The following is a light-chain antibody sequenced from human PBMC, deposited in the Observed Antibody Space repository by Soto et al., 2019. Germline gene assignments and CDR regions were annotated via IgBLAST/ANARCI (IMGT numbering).Light chain of an antibody. CDR3: QQLSNWPIT. J-gene: IGKJ5*01. Sequence: EIVLTQSPATLSLSPGERATLSCRASQSVSSYLAWYQQKPGQAPRLLIYDASNRATGIPARFSGSGSGTDFTITSSNLEPENCAVYYCQQLSNWPITFGQGTRLEIK. V-gene: IGKV3-11*01. CDR2: DAS. CDR1: QSVSSY.